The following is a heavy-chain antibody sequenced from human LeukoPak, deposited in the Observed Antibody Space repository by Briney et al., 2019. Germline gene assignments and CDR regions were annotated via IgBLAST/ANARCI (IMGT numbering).Heavy chain of an antibody. V-gene: IGHV3-23*01. CDR2: ISGGGDGT. D-gene: IGHD1-26*01. CDR1: GFIFSRYA. J-gene: IGHJ4*02. CDR3: AKEDGIVGAKELDY. Sequence: GGSLRLSCAASGFIFSRYAMSWVRQAPGKGLEWVSAISGGGDGTYYADSVKGRFSISRDNSKNTLYLQMYSLRAEDTAVHYCAKEDGIVGAKELDYWGQGTLVIVSS.